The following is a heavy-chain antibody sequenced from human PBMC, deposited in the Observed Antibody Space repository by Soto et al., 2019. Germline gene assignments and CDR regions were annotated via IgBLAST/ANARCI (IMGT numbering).Heavy chain of an antibody. CDR3: ARWGAVVTNIPNAFDF. CDR1: GGSISSYY. Sequence: SETLSLTCTVSGGSISSYYWSWIRQPAGKGLEWIGRICTSGSTNYNPSLKSRVTMSVDTSKNQFSLKLSSVTAADTAVYYCARWGAVVTNIPNAFDFWGQGTMVTVSS. CDR2: ICTSGST. D-gene: IGHD2-21*02. V-gene: IGHV4-4*07. J-gene: IGHJ3*01.